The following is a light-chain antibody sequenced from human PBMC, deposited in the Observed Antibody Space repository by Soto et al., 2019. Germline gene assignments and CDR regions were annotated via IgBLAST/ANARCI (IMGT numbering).Light chain of an antibody. J-gene: IGKJ1*01. V-gene: IGKV1-5*03. Sequence: IQMSQSPSSLSSSVGDRVPLKCWASQTIGSWLAWYQQKPREAPKLLIYKASILESGVPSRFSGSGSGTEFTLTIRSLQPEDFATYFCQEYNNYPWTFGQGAKVDIK. CDR2: KAS. CDR3: QEYNNYPWT. CDR1: QTIGSW.